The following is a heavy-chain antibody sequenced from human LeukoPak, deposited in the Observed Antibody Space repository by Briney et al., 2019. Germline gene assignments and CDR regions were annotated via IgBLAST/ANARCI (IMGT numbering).Heavy chain of an antibody. CDR2: FYHGGDT. V-gene: IGHV4-38-2*02. D-gene: IGHD3-22*01. CDR1: DFSISSAYY. Sequence: PSETLSLTCGASDFSISSAYYWGWIRQPPGKGLAWIGSFYHGGDTYYNPSLKSRVTISVDTSKNQFSLKLSSVTAADTAVYYCARDPYYYDSSGYPHWFDPWGQGTLVTVSS. CDR3: ARDPYYYDSSGYPHWFDP. J-gene: IGHJ5*02.